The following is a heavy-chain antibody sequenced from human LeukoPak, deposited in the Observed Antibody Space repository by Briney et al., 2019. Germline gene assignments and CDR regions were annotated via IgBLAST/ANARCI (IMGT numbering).Heavy chain of an antibody. CDR3: ARAPLWFGELYSGDY. D-gene: IGHD3-10*01. Sequence: GGSLRLSCAASGFTFSSYAMSWVRQAPGKGLEWVSAISGSGGSTYYADSVKGRFTISRDNAKNALYLQMNSLRAEDTAVYYCARAPLWFGELYSGDYWGQGTLVTVSS. J-gene: IGHJ4*02. CDR1: GFTFSSYA. V-gene: IGHV3-23*01. CDR2: ISGSGGST.